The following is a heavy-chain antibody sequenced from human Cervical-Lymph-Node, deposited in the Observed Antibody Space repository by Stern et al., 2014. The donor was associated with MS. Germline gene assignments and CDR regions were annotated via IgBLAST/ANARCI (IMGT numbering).Heavy chain of an antibody. CDR3: AREFNSDSSGYYFYY. J-gene: IGHJ4*02. CDR2: IIPIFGTA. CDR1: GGTFSTYG. Sequence: VQLVESGAEVKKPGSSGKVSCKASGGTFSTYGISWVRQAPGQGLEWMGGIIPIFGTANYAQKFQGRVTITADDSTNTAYMELSSLRSEDTAVYYCAREFNSDSSGYYFYYWGQGTLVTVSS. V-gene: IGHV1-69*01. D-gene: IGHD3-22*01.